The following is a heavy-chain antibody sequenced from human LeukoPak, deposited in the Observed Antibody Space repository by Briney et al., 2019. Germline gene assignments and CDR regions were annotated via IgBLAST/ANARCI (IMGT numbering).Heavy chain of an antibody. CDR2: ISSSGSNV. J-gene: IGHJ6*02. CDR3: ARCGTSCYDGMDV. CDR1: GFTFRIFE. V-gene: IGHV3-48*03. Sequence: GGSLRLSCAASGFTFRIFEMNWVRQAPGKGLESVSYISSSGSNVYYADSLKGRFTISRDNAKNSLYLQINSLRAEDTAVYYCARCGTSCYDGMDVWGQGTTVIVSS. D-gene: IGHD2-2*01.